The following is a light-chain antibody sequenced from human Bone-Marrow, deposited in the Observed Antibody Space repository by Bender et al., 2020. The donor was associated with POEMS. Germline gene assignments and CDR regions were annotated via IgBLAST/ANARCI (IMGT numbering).Light chain of an antibody. CDR3: AAWDDSLHGWV. CDR1: SSSIGSNT. V-gene: IGLV1-44*01. J-gene: IGLJ3*02. Sequence: QSVLTQPPSASGTPGQRVTISCSGSSSSIGSNTVNWYQQLPGTAPKLLIDSNDQRPSGVPDRFSGSKSGTSASLAISGLQSEDEADYYCAAWDDSLHGWVFGGGTKLTVL. CDR2: SND.